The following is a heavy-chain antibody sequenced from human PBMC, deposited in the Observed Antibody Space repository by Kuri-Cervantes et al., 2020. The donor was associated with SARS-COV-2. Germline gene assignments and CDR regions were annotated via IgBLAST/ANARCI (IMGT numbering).Heavy chain of an antibody. CDR3: GRDSHDSSSEYYYYYGMDV. D-gene: IGHD6-13*01. CDR1: GFTFSSYS. J-gene: IGHJ6*04. CDR2: ISSSSSYI. V-gene: IGHV3-21*01. Sequence: GESLKISCAASGFTFSSYSMNWVRQAPGKGLEWVSSISSSSSYIYYADSVKGRFTISRENAKNSLYLQMNSLRAEDTAVYYCGRDSHDSSSEYYYYYGMDVWGKGTTVTVSS.